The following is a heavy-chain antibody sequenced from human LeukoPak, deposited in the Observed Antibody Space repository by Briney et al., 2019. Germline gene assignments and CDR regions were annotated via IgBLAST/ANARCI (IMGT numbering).Heavy chain of an antibody. CDR3: ASAYGDYVSCFDY. CDR2: IHTSGTT. V-gene: IGHV4-4*07. Sequence: SETLSLTCTVSGGSVSNYYWSWIRQPAGKGLQWIGRIHTSGTTNYNPSLESRVTISVDTSKNQFSLKLSSVTAADTAVYYCASAYGDYVSCFDYWGQGTLVTVSS. CDR1: GGSVSNYY. D-gene: IGHD4-17*01. J-gene: IGHJ4*02.